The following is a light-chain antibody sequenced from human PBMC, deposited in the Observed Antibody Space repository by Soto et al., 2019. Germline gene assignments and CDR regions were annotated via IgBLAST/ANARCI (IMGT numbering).Light chain of an antibody. V-gene: IGLV1-47*01. CDR3: AAWDDSLSGVV. J-gene: IGLJ3*02. Sequence: QSVLTQPPSASGTPGQRLTISCSGSSSNVGSNYVYWYQQLPGTAPKLLIYRNDQRPSGVPDRFSGSKSGTSASLAISGLRSEDEADYHCAAWDDSLSGVVFGGGTKLT. CDR1: SSNVGSNY. CDR2: RND.